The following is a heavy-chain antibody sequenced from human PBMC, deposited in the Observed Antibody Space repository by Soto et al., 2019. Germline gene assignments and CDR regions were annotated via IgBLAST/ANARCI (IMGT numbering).Heavy chain of an antibody. CDR1: GFTFSSYG. V-gene: IGHV3-30*18. CDR2: ISYDGSNK. CDR3: AKFVIAITGRPYSLAV. D-gene: IGHD3-16*02. Sequence: GGSMRLSCAASGFTFSSYGMHWVRQAPGKGLEWVAVISYDGSNKYYADSVKGRFTISRDNSKNTLYLQMNSLRAEDTAVYYCAKFVIAITGRPYSLAVWGQGTMVTVS. J-gene: IGHJ6*02.